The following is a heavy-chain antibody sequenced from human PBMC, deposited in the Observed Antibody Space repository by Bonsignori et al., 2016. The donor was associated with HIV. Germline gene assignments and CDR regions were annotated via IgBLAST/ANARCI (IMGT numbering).Heavy chain of an antibody. Sequence: WVRQAPGQGLEWMGWINPNSGGTNYAQKFQGRVTMTRDTSISTAYMELSRLRSDDTAVYYCARRTVIALYWYFDLWGRGTLVTVSS. V-gene: IGHV1-2*02. J-gene: IGHJ2*01. CDR2: INPNSGGT. D-gene: IGHD2-21*01. CDR3: ARRTVIALYWYFDL.